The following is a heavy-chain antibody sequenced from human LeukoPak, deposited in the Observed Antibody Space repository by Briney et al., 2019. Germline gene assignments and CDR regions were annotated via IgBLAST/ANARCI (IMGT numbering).Heavy chain of an antibody. D-gene: IGHD6-13*01. J-gene: IGHJ4*02. V-gene: IGHV1-18*01. Sequence: ASVKVSCKASGYTFTSYGISWVRQAPGQGLAWMGWISAYNGNTNYAQKLQGRVTMTTDTSTSTAYMELRSLRSDDTAVYYCARVSREGYSSSWYDRVDYWGQGTLVTVSS. CDR1: GYTFTSYG. CDR2: ISAYNGNT. CDR3: ARVSREGYSSSWYDRVDY.